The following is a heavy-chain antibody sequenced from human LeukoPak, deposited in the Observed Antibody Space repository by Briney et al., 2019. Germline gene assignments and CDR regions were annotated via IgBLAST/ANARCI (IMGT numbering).Heavy chain of an antibody. CDR2: ISGSGGST. CDR3: AKDLGYSSGWYFGAFDI. Sequence: PGGSLRLSCAASGFTVSSNYMSWVRQAPGKGLEWVSAISGSGGSTYYADSVKGRFTISRDNSKNTLYLQMNSLRAEDTAVYYCAKDLGYSSGWYFGAFDIWGQGTMVTVSS. V-gene: IGHV3-23*01. J-gene: IGHJ3*02. CDR1: GFTVSSNY. D-gene: IGHD6-19*01.